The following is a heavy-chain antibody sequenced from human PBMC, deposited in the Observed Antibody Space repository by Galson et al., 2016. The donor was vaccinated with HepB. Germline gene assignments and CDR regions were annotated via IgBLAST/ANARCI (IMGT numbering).Heavy chain of an antibody. CDR1: GFRFSSHY. V-gene: IGHV3-30-3*01. J-gene: IGHJ4*02. Sequence: SLRLSCAASGFRFSSHYMFWVRQAPGKGLDWVAVISDDGSNEYYAHSVKGRFTISRDNSQNTVFLQMNSLRAEDTALYFCANGGCSSCYSDYWGQGTLVTVSS. CDR2: ISDDGSNE. CDR3: ANGGCSSCYSDY. D-gene: IGHD2-2*01.